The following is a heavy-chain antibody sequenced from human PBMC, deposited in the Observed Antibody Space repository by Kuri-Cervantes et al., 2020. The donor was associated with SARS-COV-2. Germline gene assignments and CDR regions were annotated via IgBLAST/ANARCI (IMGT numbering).Heavy chain of an antibody. CDR3: ARGGEGSGFVWYFDL. J-gene: IGHJ2*01. V-gene: IGHV3-48*02. Sequence: GESLKISCAASGFTFSSYSMNWVRQAPGKGLEWVSYISSSSSTIYYADSVKGRFTISRDNAKNSLYLQMNSLRDEDTAVYYCARGGEGSGFVWYFDLWGRGTLVTVSS. CDR2: ISSSSSTI. CDR1: GFTFSSYS. D-gene: IGHD6-19*01.